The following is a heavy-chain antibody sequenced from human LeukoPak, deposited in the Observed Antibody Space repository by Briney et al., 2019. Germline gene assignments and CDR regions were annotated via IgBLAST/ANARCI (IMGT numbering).Heavy chain of an antibody. CDR2: IYPGDSDT. D-gene: IGHD2-15*01. CDR3: ARTTARVVVVVGYYYMDV. V-gene: IGHV5-51*07. J-gene: IGHJ6*03. CDR1: GYSFTSYW. Sequence: GESLKISCKGSGYSFTSYWIGWVHQMPGKGLEWMGIIYPGDSDTRYSPSFQGQVTISADKSISTAYLQWSSLKASDTAMYYCARTTARVVVVVGYYYMDVWGKGTTVTVSS.